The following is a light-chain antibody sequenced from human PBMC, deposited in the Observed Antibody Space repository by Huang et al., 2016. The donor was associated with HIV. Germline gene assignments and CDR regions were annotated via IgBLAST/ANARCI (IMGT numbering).Light chain of an antibody. CDR2: WAS. Sequence: DIILTQSPDSLAVSLGERASLSCRSSQSVYSPSTSKDYMAWFQQKPGQPPKLLLFWASTREAGVPDRFSGSGSGTHFTLTIANLEAEDAAIYYCQQYYSSPQTFGQGTRVEVK. V-gene: IGKV4-1*01. CDR1: QSVYSPSTSKDY. CDR3: QQYYSSPQT. J-gene: IGKJ1*01.